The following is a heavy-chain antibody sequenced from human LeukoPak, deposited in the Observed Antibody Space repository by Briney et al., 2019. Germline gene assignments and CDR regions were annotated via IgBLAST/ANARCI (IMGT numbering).Heavy chain of an antibody. CDR3: AKGGAVTTLPFDY. CDR2: ISWNSGSI. J-gene: IGHJ4*02. V-gene: IGHV3-9*03. CDR1: GFTFDDYA. Sequence: GGSLRLSCAASGFTFDDYAMHWVRQAPGKGLEWVSGISWNSGSIGYADSVKGRFTISRDNAKNSLYLQMNSLRAEDMALYYCAKGGAVTTLPFDYWGQGTLSPSPQ. D-gene: IGHD4-17*01.